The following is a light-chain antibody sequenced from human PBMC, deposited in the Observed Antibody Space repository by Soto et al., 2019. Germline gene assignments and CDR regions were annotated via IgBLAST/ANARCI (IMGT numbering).Light chain of an antibody. Sequence: DIQMTQSPSTLSASVGDRVTITCRASQSISSWLAWYQQKPGEAPKLLIYDASSLESGVPSRFSGSGSGTEFTLTISSLQPDDFATYYCQQYNNYSYTFGQGTKVDIK. CDR1: QSISSW. J-gene: IGKJ2*01. V-gene: IGKV1-5*01. CDR2: DAS. CDR3: QQYNNYSYT.